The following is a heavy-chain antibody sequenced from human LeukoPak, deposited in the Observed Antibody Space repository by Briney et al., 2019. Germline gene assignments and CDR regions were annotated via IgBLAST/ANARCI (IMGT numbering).Heavy chain of an antibody. CDR2: IIHSGST. D-gene: IGHD3-22*01. CDR3: ARGSSGYYGMDV. Sequence: PSETLSLTCAVYGGSFSGYYWSWIRQPPGKGLEWIGEIIHSGSTNYNPSLKSRVTISVDTSKNQFTLKLSSVTAADTAVYYCARGSSGYYGMDVWGQGTTVTISS. J-gene: IGHJ6*02. V-gene: IGHV4-34*01. CDR1: GGSFSGYY.